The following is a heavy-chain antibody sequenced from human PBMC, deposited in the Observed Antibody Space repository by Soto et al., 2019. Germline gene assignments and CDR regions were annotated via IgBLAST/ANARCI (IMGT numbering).Heavy chain of an antibody. CDR3: ARVPPPFDP. CDR1: GYTFTSYG. CDR2: INAYNGNT. V-gene: IGHV1-18*01. J-gene: IGHJ5*02. Sequence: QVQLVQSGAEVKKPGASVKVSCKASGYTFTSYGISWVRQAPGQGLEWMGWINAYNGNTNYAQKLPGRVTMTTHTPTSTAYMELRSLRSDYTAVYYCARVPPPFDPWGQGTLVTVSS.